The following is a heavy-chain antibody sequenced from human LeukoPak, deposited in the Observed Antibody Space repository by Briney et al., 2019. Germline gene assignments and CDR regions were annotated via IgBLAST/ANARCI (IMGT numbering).Heavy chain of an antibody. J-gene: IGHJ4*02. V-gene: IGHV4-39*01. CDR3: ARLGGYYDPPGY. CDR1: GGSISSPTYY. Sequence: PSETLSLTCTVSGGSISSPTYYWAWIRQPPGKGLVWIGTIHYSGSTFYNPSLKSRVTISVDTSKNQFSLKLSSVAAADTAVYYCARLGGYYDPPGYWGQGTLVTVSS. D-gene: IGHD3-22*01. CDR2: IHYSGST.